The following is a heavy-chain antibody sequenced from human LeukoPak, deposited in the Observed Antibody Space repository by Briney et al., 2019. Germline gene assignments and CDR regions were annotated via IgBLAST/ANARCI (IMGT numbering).Heavy chain of an antibody. V-gene: IGHV3-48*03. CDR3: ARGSGYCSSTSCLDYYYGMDV. CDR1: GFPFSSYE. D-gene: IGHD2-2*01. Sequence: GGSLRLSCAASGFPFSSYEMNWVRQAPGKGLEWVSYISSSGSTIYYADSVKGRFTISRDNAKNSLYLQMNSLRAEDTAVYYCARGSGYCSSTSCLDYYYGMDVWGQGTTVTVSS. CDR2: ISSSGSTI. J-gene: IGHJ6*02.